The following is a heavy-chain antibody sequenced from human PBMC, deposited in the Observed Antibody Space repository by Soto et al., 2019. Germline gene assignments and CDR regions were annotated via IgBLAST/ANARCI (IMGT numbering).Heavy chain of an antibody. D-gene: IGHD6-19*01. CDR3: AREAGPDRWFDP. V-gene: IGHV4-4*07. CDR2: ISTSGTT. Sequence: SETLSLTCTVSGASISSYFWTWIRQPAGRGLDWIGRISTSGTTNYNPSLKSRVTMSVDTSKNHFSLNLSSVTAADTAVYYCAREAGPDRWFDPWGQGTLVTVSS. J-gene: IGHJ5*02. CDR1: GASISSYF.